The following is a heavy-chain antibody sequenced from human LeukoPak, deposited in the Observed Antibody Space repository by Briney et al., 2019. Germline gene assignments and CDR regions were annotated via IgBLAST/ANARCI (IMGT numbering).Heavy chain of an antibody. V-gene: IGHV4-39*07. Sequence: PSETLSLTCTVSGGSIITGSYYWGWIRQPPGKGLEWIGTMCYSGSTNYNPSLKSRVTISVDTSKNQFSLKLSSVTAADTAVYYCARGRWLQFFDYWGQGTLVTVSS. CDR3: ARGRWLQFFDY. J-gene: IGHJ4*02. CDR1: GGSIITGSYY. CDR2: MCYSGST. D-gene: IGHD5-24*01.